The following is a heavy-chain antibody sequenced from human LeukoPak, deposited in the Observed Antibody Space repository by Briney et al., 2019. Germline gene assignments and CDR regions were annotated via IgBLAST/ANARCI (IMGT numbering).Heavy chain of an antibody. CDR3: SNGIYSSSY. J-gene: IGHJ4*02. CDR2: IHQDGSEQ. D-gene: IGHD6-6*01. V-gene: IGHV3-7*01. Sequence: GRSLRLSCAASGITFSSYGMHWVRQAPGKGLEWVANIHQDGSEQFYLDSVEGRFTISRDNAKSSLYLQMDNLRAEDTAVYYCSNGIYSSSYWGRGTLVTVSS. CDR1: GITFSSYG.